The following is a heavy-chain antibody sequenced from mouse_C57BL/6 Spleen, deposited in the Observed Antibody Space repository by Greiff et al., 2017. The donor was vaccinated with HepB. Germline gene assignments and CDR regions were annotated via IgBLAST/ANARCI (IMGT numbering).Heavy chain of an antibody. CDR3: AKNEGDGYSLGY. CDR2: IWRGGST. D-gene: IGHD2-3*01. Sequence: VKLVESGPGLVQPSQSLSITCTVSGFSLTSYGVHWVRQSPGKGLEWLGVIWRGGSTDYNAAFMSRLSITKDNSKSQVFFKMNSLQADDTAIYYCAKNEGDGYSLGYWGQGTTLTVSS. CDR1: GFSLTSYG. J-gene: IGHJ2*01. V-gene: IGHV2-5*01.